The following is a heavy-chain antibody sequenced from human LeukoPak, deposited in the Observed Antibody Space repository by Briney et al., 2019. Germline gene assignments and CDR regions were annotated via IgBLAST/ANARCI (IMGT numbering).Heavy chain of an antibody. CDR3: ARTASDHWNSLAPFDY. J-gene: IGHJ4*02. V-gene: IGHV4-61*01. D-gene: IGHD1-7*01. CDR2: IYYSGST. CDR1: GGSISSSRYY. Sequence: PSETLSLTCSVSGGSISSSRYYWSWIRQPPGKGLEWIGYIYYSGSTNYNPSLKSRVTISVDMSKNQFSLKLSSVTAADTAVYYCARTASDHWNSLAPFDYWGQGALVTVSS.